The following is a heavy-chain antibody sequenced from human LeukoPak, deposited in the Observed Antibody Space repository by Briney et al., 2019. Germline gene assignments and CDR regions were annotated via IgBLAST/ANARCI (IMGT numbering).Heavy chain of an antibody. J-gene: IGHJ4*02. CDR2: ISTDASST. CDR1: GFTFSSYA. CDR3: TGHHQAYSRTY. D-gene: IGHD6-13*01. Sequence: PGGSLRLSCAASGFTFSSYAMSWVRQAPGKGLVWVSRISTDASSTTYADSVKGRFTISRDNAKDTLYLQMNSLRAEDTAVYYCTGHHQAYSRTYWGQGTLVTVSS. V-gene: IGHV3-74*01.